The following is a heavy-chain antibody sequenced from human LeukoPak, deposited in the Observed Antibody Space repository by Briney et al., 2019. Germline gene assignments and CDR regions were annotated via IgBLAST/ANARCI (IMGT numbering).Heavy chain of an antibody. CDR2: IYYSGST. V-gene: IGHV4-59*01. Sequence: SETLSLTCAAYGGSSSGYYWSWIRQPPGKGLEWIGYIYYSGSTNYNPSLKSRVTISVDTSKNQFSLKLSSVTAADTAVYYCARGRYDSSGFDYWGQGTLVTVSS. CDR3: ARGRYDSSGFDY. D-gene: IGHD3-22*01. J-gene: IGHJ4*02. CDR1: GGSSSGYY.